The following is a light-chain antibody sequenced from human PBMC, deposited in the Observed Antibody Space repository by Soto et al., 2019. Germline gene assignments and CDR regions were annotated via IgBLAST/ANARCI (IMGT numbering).Light chain of an antibody. V-gene: IGKV3-15*01. CDR3: QQYHKWPPIT. CDR2: GAS. Sequence: MSQSPCTLSVSLGESATLSCRASQSVDGYLAWYQQKPGQAPRLLIYGASTRATGVTARFRGGGSGTEFTLTISSLQSEDSAVYYCQQYHKWPPITFGQGTRLEIK. CDR1: QSVDGY. J-gene: IGKJ5*01.